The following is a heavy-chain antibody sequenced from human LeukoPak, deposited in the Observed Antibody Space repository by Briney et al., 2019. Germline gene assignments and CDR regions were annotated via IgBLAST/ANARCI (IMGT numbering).Heavy chain of an antibody. D-gene: IGHD2-2*01. J-gene: IGHJ4*02. V-gene: IGHV5-51*01. CDR3: ARDIVVVPAALYYFDY. CDR1: GYSFTSYW. Sequence: GESLKISCKGSGYSFTSYWIGWVRQMPGKGLEWMGIINPGDSDTRYSPSFQGQVTISADKSISTAYLQWSSLKASDTAMYYCARDIVVVPAALYYFDYWGQGTLVTVSS. CDR2: INPGDSDT.